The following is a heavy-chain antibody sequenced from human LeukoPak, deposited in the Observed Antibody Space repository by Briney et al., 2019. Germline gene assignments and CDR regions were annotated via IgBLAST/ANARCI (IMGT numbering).Heavy chain of an antibody. CDR3: AIYDSSGYYYGDAFDI. D-gene: IGHD3-22*01. CDR1: GGSFSGYY. CDR2: INHSGST. J-gene: IGHJ3*02. V-gene: IGHV4-34*01. Sequence: SETLSLTCDVYGGSFSGYYWSWIRQPPGKGLEWIGEINHSGSTNYNPSLKSRVTISVDTSKNQFSLKLSSVTAADTAVYYCAIYDSSGYYYGDAFDIWGQGTMVTVSS.